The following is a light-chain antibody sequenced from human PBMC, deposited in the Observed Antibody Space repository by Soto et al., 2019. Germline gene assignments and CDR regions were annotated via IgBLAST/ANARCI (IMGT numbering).Light chain of an antibody. Sequence: DIQMTQSPSTLSASIGDRVTITCRASQTISTWLAWYQQKPGKTPNLLIYKASKLETGVPSRFSASGSGTEFTLTISSLQPDDVATYYCQQYSSSSRTFGQGTKVEIK. CDR2: KAS. CDR3: QQYSSSSRT. V-gene: IGKV1-5*03. CDR1: QTISTW. J-gene: IGKJ1*01.